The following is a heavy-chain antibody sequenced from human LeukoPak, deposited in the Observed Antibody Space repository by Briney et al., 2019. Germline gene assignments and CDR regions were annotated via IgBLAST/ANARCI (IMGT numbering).Heavy chain of an antibody. CDR2: IYSGGNT. Sequence: PGGSLRLSCAASGFSVSGAYMSWVRQAPGKGLEWVSVIYSGGNTYYADSVKGRFTISRDNSKNTLYLQMNSLRAEDTAVYYCAKELWFGEPDWGQGTLVTVSS. J-gene: IGHJ4*02. CDR3: AKELWFGEPD. D-gene: IGHD3-10*01. V-gene: IGHV3-53*01. CDR1: GFSVSGAY.